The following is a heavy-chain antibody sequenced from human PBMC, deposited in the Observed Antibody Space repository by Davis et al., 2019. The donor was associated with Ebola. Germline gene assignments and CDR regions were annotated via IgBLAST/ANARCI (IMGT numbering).Heavy chain of an antibody. CDR2: IIPIFDTR. V-gene: IGHV1-69*13. Sequence: AASVKVSCKASGGTFSNYAISWVRQAPGQGLEWVGSIIPIFDTRFYAQKFQGRVTITADESTTTAYMELTSLTSEDTAAYYCARDVGWEVIGANTTPIYGMDVWGQGTTVTVSS. CDR1: GGTFSNYA. J-gene: IGHJ6*02. D-gene: IGHD4/OR15-4a*01. CDR3: ARDVGWEVIGANTTPIYGMDV.